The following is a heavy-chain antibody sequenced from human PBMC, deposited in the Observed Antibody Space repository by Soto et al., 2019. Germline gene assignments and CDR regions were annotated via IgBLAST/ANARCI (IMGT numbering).Heavy chain of an antibody. J-gene: IGHJ4*02. Sequence: QIQLVQSGAEWRKPGASVKVSCKASGYSFSFYGINWVRQAPGQGLEWMGWINPSDGNRNFAQKFEGRSNMTPATSTNTVFLELRRLKSDDTAIYYCARDRLRGYDSSGFYSWGQGTMVTVSS. D-gene: IGHD3-22*01. CDR1: GYSFSFYG. V-gene: IGHV1-18*01. CDR3: ARDRLRGYDSSGFYS. CDR2: INPSDGNR.